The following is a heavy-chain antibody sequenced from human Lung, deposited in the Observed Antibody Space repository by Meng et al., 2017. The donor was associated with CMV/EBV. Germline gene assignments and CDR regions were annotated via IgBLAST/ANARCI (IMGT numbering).Heavy chain of an antibody. CDR1: GFTFSSYW. Sequence: GESLKISCAASGFTFSSYWMSWVRQAPGKGLEWVANISQDGNEEYYVDSLKGRFTISRDNTKNSLYLQMTSLRAEGTAVYYCARDGSLSPYYNYYGRDVWGQGTTVTVSS. CDR3: ARDGSLSPYYNYYGRDV. J-gene: IGHJ6*02. V-gene: IGHV3-7*01. CDR2: ISQDGNEE.